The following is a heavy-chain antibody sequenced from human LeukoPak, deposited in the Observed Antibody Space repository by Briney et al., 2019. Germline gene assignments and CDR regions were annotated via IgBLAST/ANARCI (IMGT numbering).Heavy chain of an antibody. Sequence: GGSLRLSCAVSGFTLSDYWMHWVRQAPGKGLEWVSVIYSGGSTYYADSVKGRFTISRDNSKNTLYLQMNSLRAEDTAVYYCARDSMMDTAMVFNYWGQGTLVTVSS. CDR1: GFTLSDYW. D-gene: IGHD5-18*01. V-gene: IGHV3-66*02. CDR3: ARDSMMDTAMVFNY. CDR2: IYSGGST. J-gene: IGHJ4*02.